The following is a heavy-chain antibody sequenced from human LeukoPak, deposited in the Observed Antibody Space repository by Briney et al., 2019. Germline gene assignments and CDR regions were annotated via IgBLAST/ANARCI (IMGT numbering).Heavy chain of an antibody. CDR1: GGSISSSSYY. Sequence: NPSETLSLTCTVSGGSISSSSYYWGWIRQPPGKGLEWIGSIYYSGSTYYNPSLKSRVTISVDTSKNQFSLKLSSVTAADTAVYYCAREGTGYCTNGVCYTGSWGQGTLVTVSS. CDR2: IYYSGST. D-gene: IGHD2-8*01. V-gene: IGHV4-39*02. J-gene: IGHJ4*02. CDR3: AREGTGYCTNGVCYTGS.